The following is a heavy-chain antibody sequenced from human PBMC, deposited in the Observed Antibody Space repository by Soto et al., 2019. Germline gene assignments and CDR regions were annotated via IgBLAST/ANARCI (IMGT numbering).Heavy chain of an antibody. Sequence: EVQLLESGGGLVQPGGSLRLSCAASGFTFSSYAMSWVRQPPGKGLEWVSTISGSGGNTYYPDSVKDRFNISRDNSKNTLYRQMTSLRAEDTAVYSCAKVRGTVTTIGAFDIWGQGAMVTVSS. V-gene: IGHV3-23*01. CDR3: AKVRGTVTTIGAFDI. J-gene: IGHJ3*02. CDR2: ISGSGGNT. D-gene: IGHD4-17*01. CDR1: GFTFSSYA.